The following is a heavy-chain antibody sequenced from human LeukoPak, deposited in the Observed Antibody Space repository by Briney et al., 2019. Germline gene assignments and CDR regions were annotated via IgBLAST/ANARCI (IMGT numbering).Heavy chain of an antibody. CDR1: GFTFSSYG. CDR2: ISYDGSNK. CDR3: ARGSQLYCSSTSCYLGY. D-gene: IGHD2-2*01. V-gene: IGHV3-30*03. J-gene: IGHJ4*02. Sequence: PGVSLRLSCAASGFTFSSYGMHGVRQAPGKGLEGVAVISYDGSNKYYADSVKGRFTISRDNSKNTMYRQMISLRAEDTAVYYCARGSQLYCSSTSCYLGYWGQGTLVTVSS.